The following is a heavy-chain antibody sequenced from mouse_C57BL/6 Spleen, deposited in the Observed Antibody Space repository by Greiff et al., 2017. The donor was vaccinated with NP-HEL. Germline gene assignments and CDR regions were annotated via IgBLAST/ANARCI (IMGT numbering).Heavy chain of an antibody. Sequence: EVKLVESGGGLVQPGGSLSLSCAASGFTFTDYYMSWVRQPPGKALEWLGFIINKANGYTTAYSASVKGRFTISRDNSQSILYLQMNALRAEESATYYCARYNDYGRAMDYWGQGTSVTVSS. CDR2: IINKANGYTT. J-gene: IGHJ4*01. CDR1: GFTFTDYY. D-gene: IGHD1-1*02. V-gene: IGHV7-3*01. CDR3: ARYNDYGRAMDY.